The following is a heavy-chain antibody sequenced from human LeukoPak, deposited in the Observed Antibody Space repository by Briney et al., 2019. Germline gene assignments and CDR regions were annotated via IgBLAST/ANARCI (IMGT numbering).Heavy chain of an antibody. CDR1: GGTFSSYA. V-gene: IGHV1-69*04. CDR2: IIPILGTA. Sequence: SVKVSCKASGGTFSSYAISWVRQAPGQGLEWMGRIIPILGTANYAQKFQGRVTITADKSTSTAYMELSSLRSEDTAVYYCARGPSYYGSGSYCDVWGQGTTVTASS. CDR3: ARGPSYYGSGSYCDV. D-gene: IGHD3-10*01. J-gene: IGHJ6*02.